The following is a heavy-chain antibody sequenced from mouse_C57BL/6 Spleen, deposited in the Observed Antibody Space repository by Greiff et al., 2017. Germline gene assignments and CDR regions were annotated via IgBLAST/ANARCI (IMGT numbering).Heavy chain of an antibody. CDR3: AKGLSYAMDY. J-gene: IGHJ4*01. V-gene: IGHV1-18*01. CDR2: INPNNGGT. CDR1: GYTFTDYN. Sequence: VQLQQPGPELVKPGASVKIPCKASGYTFTDYNMDWVKQRHGQSLEWIGDINPNNGGTNYNQKFKGKATLTVDKSSSTAYMELLSLTSVYTAVSYCAKGLSYAMDYWGQGTSVTVSS.